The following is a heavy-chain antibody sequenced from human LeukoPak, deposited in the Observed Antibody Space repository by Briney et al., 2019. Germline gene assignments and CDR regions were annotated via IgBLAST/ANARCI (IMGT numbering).Heavy chain of an antibody. D-gene: IGHD3-10*01. J-gene: IGHJ3*02. CDR1: GGTVSSFA. Sequence: SVTVSCKTYGGTVSSFALSWMRQAPGQGPEWMGGFIPILRTPKDPQKFQGRFTISTDESTNSFYMDLSGLRVEDTAVYYCAAPSRGHAFDIWGQGTMVTVS. CDR3: AAPSRGHAFDI. CDR2: FIPILRTP. V-gene: IGHV1-69*05.